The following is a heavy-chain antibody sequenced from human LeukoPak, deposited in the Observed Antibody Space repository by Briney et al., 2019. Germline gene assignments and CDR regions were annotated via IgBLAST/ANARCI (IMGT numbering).Heavy chain of an antibody. Sequence: SVKVSCKATGGTFSSYAISWVRQAPGQGLEWMGGIIPIFGTANYAQKFQGRVTITTDESTSTAYMELSSLRSEDTAVYYCARSGSYLLPQNWFDPWGQGTLVTVSS. J-gene: IGHJ5*02. CDR1: GGTFSSYA. D-gene: IGHD1-26*01. CDR3: ARSGSYLLPQNWFDP. CDR2: IIPIFGTA. V-gene: IGHV1-69*05.